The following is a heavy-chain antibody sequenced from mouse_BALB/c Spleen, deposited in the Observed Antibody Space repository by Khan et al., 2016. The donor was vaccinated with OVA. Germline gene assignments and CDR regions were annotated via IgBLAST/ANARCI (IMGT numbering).Heavy chain of an antibody. CDR3: AKWGYVYAVDY. D-gene: IGHD2-2*01. CDR1: GFSLTSYG. Sequence: QVQLQQSGPGLVAPSQSLSITCTVSGFSLTSYGVNWVRQPPGKGLEWLGVIWGDGSKNYHSALISRLSISKDNSKSQLFLKLNSLQTDDTATYYCAKWGYVYAVDYWGQGTSVTISS. V-gene: IGHV2-3*01. CDR2: IWGDGSK. J-gene: IGHJ4*01.